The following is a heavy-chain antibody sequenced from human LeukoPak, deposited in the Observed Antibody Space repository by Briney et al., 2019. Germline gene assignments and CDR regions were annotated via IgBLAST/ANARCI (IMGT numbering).Heavy chain of an antibody. CDR1: GFTVSSNS. J-gene: IGHJ4*02. CDR3: ARGPAGYN. Sequence: GGSLRLSCAASGFTVSSNSMSWVRQAPGKGLEWVSVIYSGGSTDYADSVKGRFTISRDNLKNTLYLQMNSLRAEDTAVYYCARGPAGYNWGQGTLVTFSS. CDR2: IYSGGST. D-gene: IGHD1-1*01. V-gene: IGHV3-53*01.